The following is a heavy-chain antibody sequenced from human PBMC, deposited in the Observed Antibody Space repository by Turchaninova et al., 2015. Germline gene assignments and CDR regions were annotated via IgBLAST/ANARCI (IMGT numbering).Heavy chain of an antibody. CDR3: ARNWEGVDY. Sequence: QVQLVQSGAGVKRPGASVRGYCKASGYPLPTFSVHWVRQAPGQRLELMGWINTGNGNTKYSQKFQGRVTITRDTSASTAYMELSTLRYEDTAVYYCARNWEGVDYWGQGTLVTVSS. CDR1: GYPLPTFS. J-gene: IGHJ4*02. D-gene: IGHD7-27*01. CDR2: INTGNGNT. V-gene: IGHV1-3*04.